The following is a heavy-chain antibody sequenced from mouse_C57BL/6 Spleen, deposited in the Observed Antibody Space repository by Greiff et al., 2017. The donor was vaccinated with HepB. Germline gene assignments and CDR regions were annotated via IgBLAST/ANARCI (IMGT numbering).Heavy chain of an antibody. D-gene: IGHD2-4*01. CDR3: ARFDYETDAMDY. CDR2: INPYNGDT. CDR1: GYSFTGYF. Sequence: VQLKESGPELVKPGDSVKISCKASGYSFTGYFMNWVMQSHGKSLEWIGRINPYNGDTFYNQKFKGKATLTVDKSSSTAHMELRSLTSEDSAVYYCARFDYETDAMDYWGQGTSVTVSS. J-gene: IGHJ4*01. V-gene: IGHV1-20*01.